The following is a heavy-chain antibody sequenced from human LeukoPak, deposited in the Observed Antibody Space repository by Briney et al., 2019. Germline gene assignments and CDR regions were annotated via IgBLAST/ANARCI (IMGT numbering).Heavy chain of an antibody. D-gene: IGHD3-3*01. J-gene: IGHJ6*02. CDR1: GGSFSGYY. Sequence: SETLSLTCAVYGGSFSGYYWSWIRQPPGKGLEWIGEINHSGSTNYNPSLKSRVTISVDTSKNQFSLKLSSVTAADTAVYCCARNRLRFLEWLSEGMDVWGQGTTVTVSS. CDR2: INHSGST. V-gene: IGHV4-34*01. CDR3: ARNRLRFLEWLSEGMDV.